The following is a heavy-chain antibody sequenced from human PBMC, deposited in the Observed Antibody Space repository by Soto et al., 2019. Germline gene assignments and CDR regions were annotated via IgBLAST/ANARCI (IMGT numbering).Heavy chain of an antibody. V-gene: IGHV4-59*01. CDR1: GGSISSYY. D-gene: IGHD3-16*02. Sequence: SETLSLTCTVSGGSISSYYWSWIRQPPGKGLERIGYIYYSGSTNYNPSLKSRVTISVDTSKNQFSLKLSSVTAADTAVYYCARDKTIYDYVWGSYRYGWFDPWGQGTLVTVSS. J-gene: IGHJ5*02. CDR3: ARDKTIYDYVWGSYRYGWFDP. CDR2: IYYSGST.